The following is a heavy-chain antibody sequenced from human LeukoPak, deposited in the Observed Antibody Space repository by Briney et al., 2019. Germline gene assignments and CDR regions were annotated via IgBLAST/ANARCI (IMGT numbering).Heavy chain of an antibody. D-gene: IGHD2-21*02. V-gene: IGHV1-58*01. Sequence: ASVKVSCKASGFTFTSSAVQWVRQARGQRLEWIGWIVVGSGNTNYAQKFQERVTITRDMSTSTAYMKLSSLRSEDTAVYYCAADPVCGGDCSYAFDIWGQGTMVTVSS. CDR3: AADPVCGGDCSYAFDI. CDR1: GFTFTSSA. J-gene: IGHJ3*02. CDR2: IVVGSGNT.